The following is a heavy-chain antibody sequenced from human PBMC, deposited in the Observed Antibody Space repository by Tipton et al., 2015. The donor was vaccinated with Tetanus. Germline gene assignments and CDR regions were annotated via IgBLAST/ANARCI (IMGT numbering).Heavy chain of an antibody. CDR3: AKGAVTTSGMDV. J-gene: IGHJ6*02. D-gene: IGHD4-17*01. V-gene: IGHV3-30*18. CDR1: GFTFSSYG. CDR2: ISYDGSNK. Sequence: SLRLSCAASGFTFSSYGMHWVRQAPGKGLEWVAVISYDGSNKYYADSVKGRFTISRDNSKNTLYLQMNSLRAEDTAVYYGAKGAVTTSGMDVWGQGTTVTVSS.